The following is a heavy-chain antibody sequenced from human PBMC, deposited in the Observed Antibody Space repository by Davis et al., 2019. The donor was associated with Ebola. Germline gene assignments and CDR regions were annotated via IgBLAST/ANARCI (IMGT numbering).Heavy chain of an antibody. CDR1: GFTVSSNY. CDR2: IYSGGST. Sequence: GGSLRLSCAASGFTVSSNYMSWVRQAPGTGLECVSVIYSGGSTYYADSVKGRFTIPRDNSKNTLYLQRNSLRAEDTAVYYCARWNFGVGRYGMDVWGQGTTVTVSS. J-gene: IGHJ6*02. D-gene: IGHD3-3*01. V-gene: IGHV3-66*01. CDR3: ARWNFGVGRYGMDV.